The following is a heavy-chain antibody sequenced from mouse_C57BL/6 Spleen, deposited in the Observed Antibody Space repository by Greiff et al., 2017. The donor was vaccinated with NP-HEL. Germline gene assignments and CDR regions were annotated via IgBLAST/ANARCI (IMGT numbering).Heavy chain of an antibody. V-gene: IGHV1-42*01. D-gene: IGHD2-1*01. J-gene: IGHJ3*01. CDR1: GYSFTGYY. CDR3: ASNYGNFAY. CDR2: INPSTGGT. Sequence: EVQLQQSGPELVKPGASVKISCKASGYSFTGYYMNWVKQSPEKSLEWIGEINPSTGGTTYNQKFKAKATLTVDKSSSTAYMQLKSLTSEDSAVYYFASNYGNFAYWGQGTLVTVSA.